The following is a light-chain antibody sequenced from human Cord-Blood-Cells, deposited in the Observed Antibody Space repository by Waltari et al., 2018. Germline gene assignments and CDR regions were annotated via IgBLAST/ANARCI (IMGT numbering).Light chain of an antibody. V-gene: IGKV3-20*01. J-gene: IGKJ4*01. CDR3: QQYGSSLLT. Sequence: IVLTQSPGTLSLSPGERATLSCRASQSVSSSYLAWYQQNPGQAPRLLIYGASSRATGIPDRFSGSGSGTDFTLTISRLEPEDFAVYYCQQYGSSLLTFGGGTKVEIK. CDR1: QSVSSSY. CDR2: GAS.